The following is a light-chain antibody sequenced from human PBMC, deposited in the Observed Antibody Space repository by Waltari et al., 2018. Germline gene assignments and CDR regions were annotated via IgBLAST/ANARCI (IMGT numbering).Light chain of an antibody. J-gene: IGLJ2*01. CDR1: SSDVGGPDY. Sequence: QSALSQPASVSGSPGQSITISCTGASSDVGGPDYVPWYQQHPGKAPKLIIRDVNNRPSGVSNRFSGSKSGNTASLTISGLQAEDEADYYCSSYSTSSSLILFGEGTKVTVL. CDR2: DVN. V-gene: IGLV2-14*03. CDR3: SSYSTSSSLIL.